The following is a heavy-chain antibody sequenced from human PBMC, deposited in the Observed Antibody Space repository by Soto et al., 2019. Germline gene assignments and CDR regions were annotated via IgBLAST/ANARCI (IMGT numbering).Heavy chain of an antibody. Sequence: QVQLVESGGGVVQPGRSLRLSCAASGFTFSTYGMHWVRQAPGKGLEWVAIIWNDGSNKYYADSVKGLFTISRDNSMNTLYLQMNSLRVEDTAVYYCARVPRQQGDYDFWSGLDSVNMWGEWTMVTVSS. D-gene: IGHD3-3*01. CDR2: IWNDGSNK. J-gene: IGHJ3*02. V-gene: IGHV3-33*01. CDR1: GFTFSTYG. CDR3: ARVPRQQGDYDFWSGLDSVNM.